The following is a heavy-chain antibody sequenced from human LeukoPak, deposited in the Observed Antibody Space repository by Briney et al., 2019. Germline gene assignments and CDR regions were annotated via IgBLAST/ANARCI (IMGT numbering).Heavy chain of an antibody. CDR1: GGSISSYY. CDR3: ARGGAAVAGIFDY. CDR2: IYYSGST. Sequence: PSETLSLTCTVSGGSISSYYWSWIRQPPGKGLEWIGSIYYSGSTFYNPSLKSRVTISVDTSKNQFSLKLSSVTAADTAVYYCARGGAAVAGIFDYWGQGTLVTVSS. J-gene: IGHJ4*02. D-gene: IGHD6-19*01. V-gene: IGHV4-59*12.